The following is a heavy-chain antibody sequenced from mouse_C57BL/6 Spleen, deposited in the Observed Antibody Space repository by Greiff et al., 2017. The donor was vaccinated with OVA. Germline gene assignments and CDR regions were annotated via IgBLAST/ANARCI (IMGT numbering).Heavy chain of an antibody. D-gene: IGHD1-1*01. CDR3: ARAYGSRFYYFDC. CDR2: IYPSDSET. CDR1: GYTFTSYW. J-gene: IGHJ2*01. V-gene: IGHV1-61*01. Sequence: QVQLKQPGAELVRPGSSVKLSCKASGYTFTSYWMDWVKQRPGQGLEWIGNIYPSDSETHYNQKFKDKATLTVDKSSSTAYMQLSSLTSEDSAVYYCARAYGSRFYYFDCWGQGTTLTVSS.